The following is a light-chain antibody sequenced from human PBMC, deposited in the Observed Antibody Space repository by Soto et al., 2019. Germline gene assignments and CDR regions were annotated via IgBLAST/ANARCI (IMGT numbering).Light chain of an antibody. V-gene: IGKV3-15*01. J-gene: IGKJ1*01. Sequence: EIVMTQSPATLSVSPGERATLSCRASQSVSSNLAWYQQKPGQAPRLLIYGASTRATGIPARFSGSGSGTEFTLTISSLQSEYFAVYYCQHYNNWPRTFGQGTKVEIK. CDR2: GAS. CDR1: QSVSSN. CDR3: QHYNNWPRT.